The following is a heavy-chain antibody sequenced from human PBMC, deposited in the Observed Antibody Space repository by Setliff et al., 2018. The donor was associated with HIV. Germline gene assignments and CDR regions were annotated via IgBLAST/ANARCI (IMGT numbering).Heavy chain of an antibody. D-gene: IGHD3-9*01. Sequence: ASVKVSCKVSGYPLSELSIHWVRQAPGKGLEWMGGSDAEDGESVYAQKFQDRVTMTEDRSTDTAYMELSSLRSEDTAVYYCATVPLGDWSFDSWGQGTLVTVPS. CDR3: ATVPLGDWSFDS. CDR1: GYPLSELS. CDR2: SDAEDGES. J-gene: IGHJ4*02. V-gene: IGHV1-24*01.